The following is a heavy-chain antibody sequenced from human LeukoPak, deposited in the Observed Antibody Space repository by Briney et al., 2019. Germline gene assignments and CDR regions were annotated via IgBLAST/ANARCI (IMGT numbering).Heavy chain of an antibody. CDR1: GGSISSTNW. CDR2: IFYSGST. CDR3: AKSNGYGLIDI. J-gene: IGHJ3*02. V-gene: IGHV4-4*02. D-gene: IGHD3-22*01. Sequence: SGTLSLTCAVSGGSISSTNWWSWDRQPPGKALEWIGNIFYSGSTYYSPSLKSRVTISLDTSRNQFSLKLNSVTAADTAVYYCAKSNGYGLIDIWGQGTMVTVSS.